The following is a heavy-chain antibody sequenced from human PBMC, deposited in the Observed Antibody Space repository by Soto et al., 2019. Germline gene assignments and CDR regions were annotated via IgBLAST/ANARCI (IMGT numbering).Heavy chain of an antibody. V-gene: IGHV1-18*01. D-gene: IGHD3-10*01. CDR2: ISAYNGNT. CDR1: GYTFTSYG. J-gene: IGHJ4*02. CDR3: ARDRRTMVRGPYDWFLDY. Sequence: ASVKVSCKASGYTFTSYGISWARQAPGQGLEWMRWISAYNGNTNYAQKLQGRVTMTTDTSTSTAYMELRSLRSDDTAVYYCARDRRTMVRGPYDWFLDYWGQGTLVTVSS.